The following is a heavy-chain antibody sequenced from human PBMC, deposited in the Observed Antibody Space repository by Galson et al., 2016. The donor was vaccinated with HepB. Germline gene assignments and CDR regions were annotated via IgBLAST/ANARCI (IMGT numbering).Heavy chain of an antibody. V-gene: IGHV1-18*01. J-gene: IGHJ6*02. CDR3: AREQEVGYGMDV. CDR1: GYTFSSYG. CDR2: ISTYNSNT. Sequence: SVKVSCKASGYTFSSYGINWVRQAPGQGLEWMGWISTYNSNTNYAQNLQGRVTMTTDTSTSTAYMELRSLRSDDTAVYYCAREQEVGYGMDVWGQGTTVTVSS. D-gene: IGHD1-26*01.